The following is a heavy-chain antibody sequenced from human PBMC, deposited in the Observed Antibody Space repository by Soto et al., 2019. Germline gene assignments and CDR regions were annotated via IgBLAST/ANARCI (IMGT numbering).Heavy chain of an antibody. Sequence: PGGSLRLSCAASGFTFSSYSMSWVRQAPGKGLEWVSSISSSSSYIYYADSVKGRFTISRDNAKNSLYLQMNSLRAEDTAVYYCARDRQLLPTYFDYWGQGTLVTVSS. CDR3: ARDRQLLPTYFDY. CDR1: GFTFSSYS. D-gene: IGHD2-2*01. V-gene: IGHV3-21*01. J-gene: IGHJ4*02. CDR2: ISSSSSYI.